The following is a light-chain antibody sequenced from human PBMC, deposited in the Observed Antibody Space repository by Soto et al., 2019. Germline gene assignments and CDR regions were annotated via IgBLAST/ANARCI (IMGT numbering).Light chain of an antibody. Sequence: DIQMTQSPSTLSASIGDRVTITCRASQNIFTWLAWYQKKPGKAPTLLIYKSSNLQSGGPSRFSGRGSGTEFTLTIASLQPEDFATYYCQQYSSYYSFGQGTKLEIK. CDR1: QNIFTW. CDR3: QQYSSYYS. V-gene: IGKV1-5*03. CDR2: KSS. J-gene: IGKJ2*03.